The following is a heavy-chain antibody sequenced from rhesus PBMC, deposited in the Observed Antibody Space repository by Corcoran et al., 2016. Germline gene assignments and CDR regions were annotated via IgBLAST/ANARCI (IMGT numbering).Heavy chain of an antibody. V-gene: IGHV4-65*01. CDR3: ARQPLGY. J-gene: IGHJ4*01. CDR2: NSGSSGST. CDR1: GGSSSSSNW. Sequence: QVQLQESGPGRVKPWELLSVTCAVSGGSSSSSNWWSWIRQPPGRGLEGIGSNSGSSGSTYYDPSLKSRVTISTNTSKNLFSLRLSSVTAADTSVYYCARQPLGYWGQGVLVTVSS. D-gene: IGHD1-38*01.